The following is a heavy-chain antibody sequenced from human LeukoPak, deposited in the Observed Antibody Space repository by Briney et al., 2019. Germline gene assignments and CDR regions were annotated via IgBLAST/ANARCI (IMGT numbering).Heavy chain of an antibody. CDR2: INHSGST. CDR1: GGSFSGYY. Sequence: PSETLSLTCAVYGGSFSGYYWSWIRQPPGKGLEWIGEINHSGSTNYNPSLKSRVTISVDTSKNQFSLKLSSVTAADTAVYYCARVFPGYSSGWSYWGQGTLVTVSS. D-gene: IGHD6-19*01. CDR3: ARVFPGYSSGWSY. J-gene: IGHJ4*02. V-gene: IGHV4-34*01.